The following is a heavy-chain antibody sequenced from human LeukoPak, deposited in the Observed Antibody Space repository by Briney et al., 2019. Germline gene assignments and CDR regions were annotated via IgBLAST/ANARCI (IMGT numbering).Heavy chain of an antibody. V-gene: IGHV4-4*07. CDR2: IHTCGST. CDR1: GGSISSYY. Sequence: SETLSLTCTVSGGSISSYYWTCLRQPAGKGLEWIRRIHTCGSTNHNPSLKSRVTMSVDTSNNQFSLKLTSVAAADTAVYYCARETEVPGGRSWDFWGQETLVTVSS. CDR3: ARETEVPGGRSWDF. J-gene: IGHJ4*02. D-gene: IGHD6-19*01.